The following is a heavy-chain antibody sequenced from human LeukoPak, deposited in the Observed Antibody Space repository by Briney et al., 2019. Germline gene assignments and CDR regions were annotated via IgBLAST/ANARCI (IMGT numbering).Heavy chain of an antibody. CDR3: VRGSTLRHYQY. CDR1: GGSISSSSYY. J-gene: IGHJ4*02. Sequence: SETLSLTCTVSGGSISSSSYYWGWIRRPPGKGLEWIGSIYYSGSTYYNPSRKSRVTVSVDTSKNQFSLKLSSVSAADTAVYYCVRGSTLRHYQYRGQGTLVTVSS. CDR2: IYYSGST. V-gene: IGHV4-39*01. D-gene: IGHD3-16*01.